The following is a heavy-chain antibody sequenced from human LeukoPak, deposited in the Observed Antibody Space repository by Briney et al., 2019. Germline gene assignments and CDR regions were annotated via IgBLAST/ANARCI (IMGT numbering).Heavy chain of an antibody. V-gene: IGHV4-59*01. CDR3: ARGVVVVPAATWVYFDY. Sequence: SETLSLTCTVSGGSISSYYWSWIRQPPGKGLEWIGYIYYSGSTNYNPSLKSRVTISVDTSKNQFSLKLSSVTAADTAVYYCARGVVVVPAATWVYFDYWGQGTLVTVSS. J-gene: IGHJ4*02. CDR2: IYYSGST. D-gene: IGHD2-2*01. CDR1: GGSISSYY.